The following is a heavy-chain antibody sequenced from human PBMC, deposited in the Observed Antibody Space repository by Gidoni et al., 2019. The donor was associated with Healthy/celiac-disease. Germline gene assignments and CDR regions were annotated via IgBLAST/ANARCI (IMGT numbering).Heavy chain of an antibody. CDR2: ISYDGSNK. CDR1: GFTFSSYG. D-gene: IGHD1-26*01. CDR3: AKSDSVGDSGSYYYYYYGMDV. Sequence: QVQLVESGGGVVQPGRSLRLSCAASGFTFSSYGMHWVRQAPGKGREWVAVISYDGSNKYYADSVKGRFTISRDNSKNTLYLQMNSLRAEDTAVYYCAKSDSVGDSGSYYYYYYGMDVWGQGTTVTVSS. J-gene: IGHJ6*02. V-gene: IGHV3-30*18.